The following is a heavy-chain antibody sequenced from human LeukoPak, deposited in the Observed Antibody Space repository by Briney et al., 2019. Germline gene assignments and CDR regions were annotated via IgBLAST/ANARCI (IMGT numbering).Heavy chain of an antibody. CDR3: ARFLIGGGSPHYFDY. J-gene: IGHJ4*02. CDR2: ISAYNGNT. D-gene: IGHD2-15*01. V-gene: IGHV1-18*01. CDR1: GYTFTSYG. Sequence: ASVMVSCKASGYTFTSYGINWVRQAPGQGLEWVGWISAYNGNTNYAQKFQGRVIMTTDTLTSTAYMELMSLRSDDTAVYYCARFLIGGGSPHYFDYWGQGTLVTVSS.